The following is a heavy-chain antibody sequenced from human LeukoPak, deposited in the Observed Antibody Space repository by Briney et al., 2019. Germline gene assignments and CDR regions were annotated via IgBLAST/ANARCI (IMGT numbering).Heavy chain of an antibody. V-gene: IGHV3-23*01. D-gene: IGHD6-19*01. J-gene: IGHJ4*02. CDR2: ISGNGVDT. CDR3: AKLYSSGRYYFDY. CDR1: GFTFTNYA. Sequence: TGGSLRLSCAASGFTFTNYAMSWVRQAAGKGLEWVSTISGNGVDTYYTDSVQGRFTISSDNPKNTLYLQMNSLRVEDTAVYYCAKLYSSGRYYFDYWGQGTLVTVSS.